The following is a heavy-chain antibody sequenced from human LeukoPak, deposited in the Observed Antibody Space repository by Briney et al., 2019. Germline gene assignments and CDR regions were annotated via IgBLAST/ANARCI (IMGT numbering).Heavy chain of an antibody. D-gene: IGHD3-16*01. J-gene: IGHJ4*02. CDR2: ISRSSSTI. CDR1: GFTFSSYS. Sequence: GGSLRLSCTASGFTFSSYSMNWVRQAPGKGLEWVSYISRSSSTIYYADSVTGRFTISRDNAKNSLYLQMNSLRDEDTAVYYCARDWANYFNYWGQGTLVSVSS. V-gene: IGHV3-48*02. CDR3: ARDWANYFNY.